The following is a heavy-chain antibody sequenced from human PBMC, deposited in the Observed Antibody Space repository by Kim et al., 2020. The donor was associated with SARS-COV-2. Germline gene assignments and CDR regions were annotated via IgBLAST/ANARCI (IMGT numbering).Heavy chain of an antibody. Sequence: ASVKVSCKASGYTFTSYYMHWVRQAPGQGLEWMGIINPSGGSTSYAQKFQGRVTMTRDTSTSTVYMELSSLRSEDTAVYYCARERRATYYYGSGSLFNWFDPWGQGTLGTVSS. CDR2: INPSGGST. CDR1: GYTFTSYY. J-gene: IGHJ5*02. V-gene: IGHV1-46*01. CDR3: ARERRATYYYGSGSLFNWFDP. D-gene: IGHD3-10*01.